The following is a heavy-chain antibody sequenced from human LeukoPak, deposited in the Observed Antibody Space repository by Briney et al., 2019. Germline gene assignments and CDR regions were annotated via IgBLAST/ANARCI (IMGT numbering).Heavy chain of an antibody. CDR1: GGSTSSYY. J-gene: IGHJ4*02. Sequence: SETLSLTCTVSGGSTSSYYWSWIRQPPGKGLEWIGYIYYSGSTNYNPSLKSRVTISVDTSKNQFSLKLSSVTAADTAVYYCARSKVGATMYYFDYWGQGTLVTVSS. V-gene: IGHV4-59*08. CDR3: ARSKVGATMYYFDY. CDR2: IYYSGST. D-gene: IGHD1-26*01.